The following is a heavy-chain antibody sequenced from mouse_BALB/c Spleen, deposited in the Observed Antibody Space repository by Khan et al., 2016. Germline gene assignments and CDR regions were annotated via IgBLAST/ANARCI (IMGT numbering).Heavy chain of an antibody. J-gene: IGHJ4*01. CDR3: ARGYRLYYAMDY. CDR2: ISNGGGST. D-gene: IGHD2-14*01. CDR1: AFTFSDYY. Sequence: EVELVESGGGLVQPGGSLKLSCATSAFTFSDYYMYWVRQTPEKRLEWVAYISNGGGSTYYPDTVKGRFTISRDNAKNTLYLQMSRLKSEDTAMYYCARGYRLYYAMDYWGQGTSVTVSS. V-gene: IGHV5-12*02.